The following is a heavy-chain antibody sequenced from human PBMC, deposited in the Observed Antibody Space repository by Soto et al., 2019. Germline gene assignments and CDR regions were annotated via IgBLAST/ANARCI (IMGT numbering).Heavy chain of an antibody. CDR1: GGSISGYY. J-gene: IGHJ4*02. V-gene: IGHV4-30-4*01. Sequence: SQTLSLTCSVSGGSISGYYWSWIRQPPGKGLEWIGYIYYSGSTFYNPSLKSRVTISVDTSKNQFSLNLRSVTAADTAVYYCARDSYDSSGDSFDYWGQGTLVTVSS. CDR2: IYYSGST. CDR3: ARDSYDSSGDSFDY. D-gene: IGHD3-22*01.